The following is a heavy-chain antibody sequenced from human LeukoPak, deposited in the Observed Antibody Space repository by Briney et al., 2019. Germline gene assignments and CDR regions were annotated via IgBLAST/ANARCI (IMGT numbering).Heavy chain of an antibody. J-gene: IGHJ6*03. Sequence: GGSLRLSCAASGFTFSDYYMSWIRQAPGKGLEWVSGISWNSGSIGYADSVKGRFTISRDNAKNSLYLQMNSLRAEDTALYYCAKDMGSGLGYMDVWGKGTTVTISS. V-gene: IGHV3-9*01. CDR2: ISWNSGSI. D-gene: IGHD2-15*01. CDR3: AKDMGSGLGYMDV. CDR1: GFTFSDYY.